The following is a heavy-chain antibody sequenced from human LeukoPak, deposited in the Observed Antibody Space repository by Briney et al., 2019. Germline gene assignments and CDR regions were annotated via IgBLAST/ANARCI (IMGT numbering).Heavy chain of an antibody. CDR3: ARVGGAVAGLGIYYFDY. J-gene: IGHJ4*02. D-gene: IGHD6-19*01. V-gene: IGHV7-4-1*02. CDR2: INTNTGNP. CDR1: GYTFTSYA. Sequence: ASVKVSCKASGYTFTSYAMNWVRQAPGQGLEWMGWINTNTGNPTYAQGFTGRFVFSLDTSVSTAYLQISSLKAEDTAVYYCARVGGAVAGLGIYYFDYWGQGTLVTVSS.